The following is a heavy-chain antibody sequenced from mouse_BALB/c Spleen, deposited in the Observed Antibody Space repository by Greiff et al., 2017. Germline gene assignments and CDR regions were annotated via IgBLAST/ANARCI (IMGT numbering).Heavy chain of an antibody. V-gene: IGHV2-6-2*01. D-gene: IGHD2-10*02. CDR2: IWSDGST. CDR3: ARHVEYGNYWYFDV. CDR1: GFSLTSYG. Sequence: VKLVESGPDLVAPSQSLSITCTVSGFSLTSYGVHWVRQPPGKGLEWLVVIWSDGSTTYNSALKSRLSISKDNSKSQVFLKMNSLQTDDTAMYYCARHVEYGNYWYFDVWGAGTTVTVSS. J-gene: IGHJ1*01.